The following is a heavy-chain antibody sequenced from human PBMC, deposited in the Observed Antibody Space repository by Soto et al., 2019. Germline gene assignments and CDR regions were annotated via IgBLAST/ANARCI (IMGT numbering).Heavy chain of an antibody. J-gene: IGHJ4*02. CDR1: VDSFSNYY. CDR2: IYTIGIP. V-gene: IGHV4-4*07. CDR3: ARGGAHRDFDS. Sequence: SETLCITCTFSVDSFSNYYWNWIRQPAGKGMEWIGLIYTIGIPNYNPSLKSRVTMSVDTSKKQFSLKLSSVTAADTALYYCARGGAHRDFDSWGQGILVTVSS. D-gene: IGHD3-10*01.